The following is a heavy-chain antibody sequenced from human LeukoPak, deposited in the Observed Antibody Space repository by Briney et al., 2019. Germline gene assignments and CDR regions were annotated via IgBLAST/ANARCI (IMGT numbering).Heavy chain of an antibody. V-gene: IGHV4-59*01. CDR3: AGADSSGYYYPLDY. D-gene: IGHD3-22*01. CDR1: GGSISSYY. Sequence: SETLSLTCTVSGGSISSYYWSWIRQPPGKGLEWIGYIYYSGSTNYNPSLKSRVTISVDTSKNQFSLKLSSVTAADTAVYYCAGADSSGYYYPLDYWGQGTLVTVSS. J-gene: IGHJ4*02. CDR2: IYYSGST.